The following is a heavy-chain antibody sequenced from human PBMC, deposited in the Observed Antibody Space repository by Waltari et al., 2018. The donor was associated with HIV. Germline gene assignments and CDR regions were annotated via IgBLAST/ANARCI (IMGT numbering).Heavy chain of an antibody. J-gene: IGHJ6*02. CDR3: AGDRWHCRTDGYNVYYFALDV. D-gene: IGHD2-21*02. CDR2: FNPGNGDT. V-gene: IGHV1-3*01. Sequence: QVQLVQSGAEVTKPEASAQVSCKASGYSFTQYAIDWVRQTPGHGLEWMRWFNPGNGDTKYEQKFQDRITIISYTSASTAYLELSSLGFEDTAVYYCAGDRWHCRTDGYNVYYFALDVWGQGATVTVSS. CDR1: GYSFTQYA.